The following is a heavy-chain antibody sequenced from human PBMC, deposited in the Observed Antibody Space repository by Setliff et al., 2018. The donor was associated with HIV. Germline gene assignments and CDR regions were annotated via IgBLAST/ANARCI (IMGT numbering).Heavy chain of an antibody. V-gene: IGHV3-53*01. CDR3: ARGRNRNYVVYGMDV. J-gene: IGHJ6*02. CDR2: IYAGGST. Sequence: PGGSLRLSCAASGLTDTYNYMSWVRQAPGKGLEWVSVIYAGGSTYYADSVKGRFTISRDNSKNMLSLQMDSLRAEDTAVYYCARGRNRNYVVYGMDVWGQGTTVTVSS. CDR1: GLTDTYNY. D-gene: IGHD1-7*01.